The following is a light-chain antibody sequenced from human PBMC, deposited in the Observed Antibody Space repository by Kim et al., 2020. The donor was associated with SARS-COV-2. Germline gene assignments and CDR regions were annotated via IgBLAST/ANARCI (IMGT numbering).Light chain of an antibody. Sequence: GQRFTISCSGSSSNIGSNTVTWYQQLPGTAPKLLIYSNNQRPSGVPDRFSGSKSGTSASLAISGLQSEDEADYYCAAWDDSLNGLVFGGGTKLTVL. V-gene: IGLV1-44*01. CDR2: SNN. CDR3: AAWDDSLNGLV. CDR1: SSNIGSNT. J-gene: IGLJ2*01.